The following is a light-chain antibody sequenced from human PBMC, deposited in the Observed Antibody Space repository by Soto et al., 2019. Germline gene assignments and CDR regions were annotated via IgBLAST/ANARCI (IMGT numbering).Light chain of an antibody. J-gene: IGKJ1*01. V-gene: IGKV1-5*03. CDR3: QQYHSYSET. CDR2: KAS. Sequence: DIQMTQSPSTLSASVGDRVTITCRASQSISNWLAWFQQKPGKAPKVLIYKASSLKSGVPSRFSGSGSGTEFTLTISSLQPDDFATYYGQQYHSYSETFGQGTKVDIK. CDR1: QSISNW.